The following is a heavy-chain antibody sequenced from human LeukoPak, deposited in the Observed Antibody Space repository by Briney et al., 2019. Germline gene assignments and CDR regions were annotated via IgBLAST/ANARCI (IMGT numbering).Heavy chain of an antibody. Sequence: GGSLRLSCAACGFTLSTYAMSGVRQAPGKGLEWVSTISGSDDRIYYADSVKGRFTISRDNSKNTLYLQMNSLRAEDTAVYYCARLQWDLPISWGYFDYWGQGTLVTVYS. V-gene: IGHV3-23*01. J-gene: IGHJ4*02. D-gene: IGHD4-11*01. CDR2: ISGSDDRI. CDR3: ARLQWDLPISWGYFDY. CDR1: GFTLSTYA.